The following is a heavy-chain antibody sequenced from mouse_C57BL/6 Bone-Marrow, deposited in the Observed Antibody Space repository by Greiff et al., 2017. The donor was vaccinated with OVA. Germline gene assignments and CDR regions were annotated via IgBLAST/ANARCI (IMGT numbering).Heavy chain of an antibody. Sequence: DVQLQESGPGLVKPSQSLSLTCSVTGYSITSGYYWNWIRQFPGNKLEWMGYISYDGSNNYNPSLKNRISITRDTSKNQFFLKLNSVTTEDTATYYCARAYYSNYRVYYYAMDYWGQGTSVTVSS. V-gene: IGHV3-6*01. CDR1: GYSITSGYY. D-gene: IGHD2-5*01. J-gene: IGHJ4*01. CDR3: ARAYYSNYRVYYYAMDY. CDR2: ISYDGSN.